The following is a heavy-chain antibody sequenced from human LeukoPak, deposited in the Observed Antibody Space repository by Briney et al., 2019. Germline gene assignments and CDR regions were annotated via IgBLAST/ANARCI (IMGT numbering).Heavy chain of an antibody. V-gene: IGHV1-2*02. J-gene: IGHJ5*02. CDR1: GYTFTGYY. CDR3: ARDLLGWRGKYFDP. Sequence: ASVKVSCKASGYTFTGYYMHWVRQSPGQGLEWMGWINPNSGGTNYAQKFQGRVTMTRDTSISTAYMELSRLRSDDTAVYYCARDLLGWRGKYFDPWGQGTLVTVSS. CDR2: INPNSGGT. D-gene: IGHD2-15*01.